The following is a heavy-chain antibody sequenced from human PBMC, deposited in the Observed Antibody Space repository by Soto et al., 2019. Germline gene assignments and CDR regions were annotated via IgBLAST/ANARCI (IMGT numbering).Heavy chain of an antibody. CDR2: ISYSGST. CDR3: ARGSTTDYYGSGSYYSFADY. CDR1: GGSISSGGYF. Sequence: QVQLQESGPGLVKPSQTLSLTCTVSGGSISSGGYFWSWIRQHPGKGLEWIGYISYSGSTYYNPSLKRRVTISLDTSTNQFSLKLSSVTAADTAVYYCARGSTTDYYGSGSYYSFADYGGQGTLVTVSS. J-gene: IGHJ4*02. D-gene: IGHD3-10*01. V-gene: IGHV4-31*03.